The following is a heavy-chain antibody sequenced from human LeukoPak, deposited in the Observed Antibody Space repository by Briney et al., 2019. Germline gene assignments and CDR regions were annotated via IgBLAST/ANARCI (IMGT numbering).Heavy chain of an antibody. CDR3: ARFLYSSRLFDY. CDR1: GFTFSSYT. D-gene: IGHD6-13*01. V-gene: IGHV3-21*01. Sequence: GGSLRLSCAASGFTFSSYTMNWVRQAPGKGLEWVSSIISSSGYIYYADSVKGRFTISRDNAKNSLYLQMNSLTAEDTAVYYRARFLYSSRLFDYWGQGTLVTVSS. CDR2: IISSSGYI. J-gene: IGHJ4*02.